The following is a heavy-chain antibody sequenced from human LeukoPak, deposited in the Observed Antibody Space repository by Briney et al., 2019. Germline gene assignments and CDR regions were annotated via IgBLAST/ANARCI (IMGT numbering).Heavy chain of an antibody. CDR2: MSYDGTNK. Sequence: PGGSLRLSCAASGFTFSSYAMHWVRQAPGKGLEWVAVMSYDGTNKYYADSVKGRFTISRDNSKNTLYLQMNSLRAEDTAVYYCARDRGYQLLSPHGMDVWGQGTTVTVS. D-gene: IGHD2-2*01. CDR1: GFTFSSYA. J-gene: IGHJ6*02. V-gene: IGHV3-30-3*01. CDR3: ARDRGYQLLSPHGMDV.